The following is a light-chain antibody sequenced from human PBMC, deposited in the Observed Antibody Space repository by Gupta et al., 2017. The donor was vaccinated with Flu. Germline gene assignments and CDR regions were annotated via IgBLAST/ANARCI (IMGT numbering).Light chain of an antibody. CDR3: HQYDSSPLT. Sequence: DIVMTQPPDSLAVSLGERATINCKSSQSVCYRSNNKNYLSWYQQKPGQPPKLLIYWASTRESGVPDRFSGRASGTDFTLTISSLQAEDVAVYYCHQYDSSPLTFGEGTKVEIK. V-gene: IGKV4-1*01. CDR2: WAS. J-gene: IGKJ4*02. CDR1: QSVCYRSNNKNY.